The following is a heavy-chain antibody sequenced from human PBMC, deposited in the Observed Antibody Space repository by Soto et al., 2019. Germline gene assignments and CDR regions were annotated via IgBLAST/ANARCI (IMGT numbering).Heavy chain of an antibody. Sequence: GGSLRLSCAASGFTFSSYGMHWVRQAPGKGLEWVAVISYDGSNKYYADSVKGRFTISRDNSKNTLYLQMNSLRAEDTAVYYCAKDRGLLYYYDSSGYYRTTDYWGQGTLVTVSS. J-gene: IGHJ4*02. D-gene: IGHD3-22*01. CDR1: GFTFSSYG. CDR2: ISYDGSNK. V-gene: IGHV3-30*18. CDR3: AKDRGLLYYYDSSGYYRTTDY.